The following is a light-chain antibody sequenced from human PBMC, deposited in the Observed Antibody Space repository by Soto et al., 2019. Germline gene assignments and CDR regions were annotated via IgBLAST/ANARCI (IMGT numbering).Light chain of an antibody. CDR3: QAWDSSTAPYV. J-gene: IGLJ1*01. CDR2: QDS. CDR1: KLGDKY. Sequence: SYELTQPPSLSVSPGQTASITCSGDKLGDKYACWYQQKPGQSPVLVIYQDSKRPSGIPERFSGSNSGNTATLTISGTQAMDEADYYCQAWDSSTAPYVFGTGTRVTVL. V-gene: IGLV3-1*01.